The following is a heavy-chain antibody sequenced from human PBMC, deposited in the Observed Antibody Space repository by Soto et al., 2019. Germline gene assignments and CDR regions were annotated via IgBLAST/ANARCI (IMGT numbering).Heavy chain of an antibody. J-gene: IGHJ6*02. CDR3: ARGADGRYHHYGMDV. V-gene: IGHV4-59*01. Sequence: PSETLSLTCTVSGGSISSYYWSWIRQPAGKGLEWIGYISNSGSTNYNPSLKSRITISVDTSKNQFSLKLGSVTAADTAVYYCARGADGRYHHYGMDVWGQGTTVTVSS. CDR2: ISNSGST. D-gene: IGHD1-26*01. CDR1: GGSISSYY.